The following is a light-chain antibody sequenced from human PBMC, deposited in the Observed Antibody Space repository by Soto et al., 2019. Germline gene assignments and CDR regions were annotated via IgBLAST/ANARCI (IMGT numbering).Light chain of an antibody. J-gene: IGKJ3*01. V-gene: IGKV1-9*01. CDR3: QHLNNFVT. CDR1: QTVSSY. CDR2: DAS. Sequence: DIQLTQSPSFLSASVGDRVTITCRASQTVSSYLVWYQQKPGKAPKFLITDASTLQSVVPSRFSGSGFGTEFTLTIRGLQPEDVATYYCQHLNNFVTFGLGTKV.